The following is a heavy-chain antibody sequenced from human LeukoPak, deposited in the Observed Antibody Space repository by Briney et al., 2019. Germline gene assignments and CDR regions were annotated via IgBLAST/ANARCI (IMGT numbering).Heavy chain of an antibody. CDR2: IIPIFGTA. Sequence: SVKISCKASGGTFSSYAISWVRQAPGQGLEWMGGIIPIFGTANYAQKFQGRVTITADESTSTAYMELSSLRSEDTAVYYCARDPSTVTTSDAFDIWGQGTMVTVSS. CDR1: GGTFSSYA. CDR3: ARDPSTVTTSDAFDI. D-gene: IGHD4-17*01. V-gene: IGHV1-69*13. J-gene: IGHJ3*02.